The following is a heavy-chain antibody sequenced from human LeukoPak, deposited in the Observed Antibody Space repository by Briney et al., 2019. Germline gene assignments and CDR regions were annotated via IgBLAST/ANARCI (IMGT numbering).Heavy chain of an antibody. CDR2: LPYDGSNK. V-gene: IGHV3-30*18. Sequence: GGSLRLSCAASGINFNSYGKHWGRQAPGKRLEWVAVLPYDGSNKYYADSVKGRFTNSRANSKNTLHLPMNRLRAEETDVYCCAKSLYSSRCDYWGQGTLVTVSS. D-gene: IGHD6-13*01. J-gene: IGHJ4*02. CDR3: AKSLYSSRCDY. CDR1: GINFNSYG.